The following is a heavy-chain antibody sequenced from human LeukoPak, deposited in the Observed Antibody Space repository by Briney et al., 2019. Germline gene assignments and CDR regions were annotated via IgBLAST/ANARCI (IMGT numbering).Heavy chain of an antibody. Sequence: SETLSLTCTVSGGSTSSYYWSWIRQPAGKGLEWIGRIYTSGSTNYNPSLKSRVTMSVDTSKNQFSLKLSSVTAADTAVYYCARERGGYGRYYFDYWGQGTLVTVSS. J-gene: IGHJ4*02. CDR1: GGSTSSYY. CDR3: ARERGGYGRYYFDY. V-gene: IGHV4-4*07. D-gene: IGHD5-12*01. CDR2: IYTSGST.